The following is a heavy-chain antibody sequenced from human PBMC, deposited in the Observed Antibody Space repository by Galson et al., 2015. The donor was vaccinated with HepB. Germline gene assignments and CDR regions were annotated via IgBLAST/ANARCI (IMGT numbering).Heavy chain of an antibody. Sequence: SLRLSCAASGFTFNSYAISWVRQTPGKGPEWVSSIIVSGASTYYADSVRGRFTISRDNSKNTLYLQMNSLRAEDTAVYYCAKYTPGENFDYWGQGTLVTVSS. J-gene: IGHJ4*02. CDR2: IIVSGAST. CDR3: AKYTPGENFDY. V-gene: IGHV3-23*01. CDR1: GFTFNSYA. D-gene: IGHD3-16*01.